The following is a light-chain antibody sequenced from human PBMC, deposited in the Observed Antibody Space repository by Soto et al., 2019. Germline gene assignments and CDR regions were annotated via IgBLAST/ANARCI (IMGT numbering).Light chain of an antibody. J-gene: IGLJ2*01. CDR1: SSDVGGYNY. CDR2: DVS. CDR3: SSYTSSSPPVV. V-gene: IGLV2-14*01. Sequence: QSALTQPASVSGSPGQSITISCTGTSSDVGGYNYVSLYQQHPGKAPKLMMYDVSNRPSGVSNRFSGSKSGNTASLSISGLQAEYEADYYCSSYTSSSPPVVFGGGTKVTVL.